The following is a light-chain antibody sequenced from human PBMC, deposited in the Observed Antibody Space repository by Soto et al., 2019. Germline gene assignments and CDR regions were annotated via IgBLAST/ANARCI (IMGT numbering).Light chain of an antibody. CDR3: QQSFSSLT. J-gene: IGKJ5*01. CDR1: QSISKY. Sequence: QMTQSPSSLSASVGDRVTIACRASQSISKYLNWYQHKPGKAPKLLIYGATNLESGVPSRFSGSGSGTDFTLTISSLQAEDFATYYCQQSFSSLTFGQGTRLDIK. CDR2: GAT. V-gene: IGKV1-39*01.